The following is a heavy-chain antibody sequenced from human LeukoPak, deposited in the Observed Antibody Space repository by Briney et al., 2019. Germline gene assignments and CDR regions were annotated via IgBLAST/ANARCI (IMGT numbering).Heavy chain of an antibody. CDR1: GFTVGSNY. CDR3: ARLLWFGELSPDY. D-gene: IGHD3-10*01. CDR2: IYSGGST. Sequence: GSLRLSCAASGFTVGSNYMSWVRQAPGKGLEWVSVIYSGGSTYYADSVKGRFTISRDNSKNTLYLQMNSLRAEDTAVYYCARLLWFGELSPDYWGQGTLVTVSS. V-gene: IGHV3-53*01. J-gene: IGHJ4*02.